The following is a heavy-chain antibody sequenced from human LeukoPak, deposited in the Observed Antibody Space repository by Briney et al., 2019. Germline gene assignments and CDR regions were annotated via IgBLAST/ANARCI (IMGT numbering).Heavy chain of an antibody. D-gene: IGHD6-19*01. V-gene: IGHV4-34*01. Sequence: PSETLSLTCAVYGGSFSGYSWSWIRQPPGKGLEWIGEINHSGSTNYNPSLKSRVTISVDTSKNQSSLKLSSVTAADTAVYYCARGRGYSSGWYFDYWGQGTLVTVSS. CDR3: ARGRGYSSGWYFDY. J-gene: IGHJ4*02. CDR1: GGSFSGYS. CDR2: INHSGST.